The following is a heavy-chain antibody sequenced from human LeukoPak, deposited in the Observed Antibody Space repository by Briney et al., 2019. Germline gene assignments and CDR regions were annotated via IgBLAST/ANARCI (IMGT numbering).Heavy chain of an antibody. CDR2: IWSDGSNK. V-gene: IGHV3-30*12. CDR3: ARSGGGTYFDN. J-gene: IGHJ4*02. D-gene: IGHD2-15*01. Sequence: GGSPRLSCAASGFIFSSYGMHWVRQAPGKGLQWVAVIWSDGSNKDYGDSVKGRFTISRDDSKNTLYLQMNSLRADDTAVYYCARSGGGTYFDNWGQGTLVTVSS. CDR1: GFIFSSYG.